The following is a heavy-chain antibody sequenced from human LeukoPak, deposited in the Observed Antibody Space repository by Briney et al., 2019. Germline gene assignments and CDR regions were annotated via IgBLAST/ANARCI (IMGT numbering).Heavy chain of an antibody. Sequence: PGGSLRLSCSASGFTFNSHAMHWVRQSPGEGLEWVAVITYDGLNKYYPDSVKGRFTISRDNSKNTLYLQMNSLRVEDTAVYYCTRSFGSGSYPTWFDYWGQGSLVTVSS. D-gene: IGHD3-10*01. CDR2: ITYDGLNK. CDR1: GFTFNSHA. CDR3: TRSFGSGSYPTWFDY. V-gene: IGHV3-30*01. J-gene: IGHJ4*02.